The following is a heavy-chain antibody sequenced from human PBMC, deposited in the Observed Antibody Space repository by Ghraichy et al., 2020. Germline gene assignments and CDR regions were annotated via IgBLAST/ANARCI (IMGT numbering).Heavy chain of an antibody. CDR1: GGSISSYY. D-gene: IGHD6-13*01. V-gene: IGHV4-59*01. CDR3: ATTYSSSWSGQEYFQH. CDR2: IYYSGST. J-gene: IGHJ1*01. Sequence: GSLSLTCTVSGGSISSYYWSWIRQPPGKGLEWIGYIYYSGSTNYNPSLKSRVTISVDTSKNQFSLKLSSVTAADTAVYYCATTYSSSWSGQEYFQHWGQGTLVTVSS.